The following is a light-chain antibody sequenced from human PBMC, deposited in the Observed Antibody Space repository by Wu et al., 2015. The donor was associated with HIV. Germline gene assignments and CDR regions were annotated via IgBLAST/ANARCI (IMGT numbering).Light chain of an antibody. CDR3: QQYGSSPRT. V-gene: IGKV3-20*01. J-gene: IGKJ1*01. CDR1: QSVSSNY. Sequence: EIVLTQSPGTLSLSPGERATLSCRASQSVSSNYLAWYQQKPGQAPRVLIYGASNRATGIPDRFSGSGSGTDFTLTISRLEPEDFAVYYCQQYGSSPRTFGQGTKVEIK. CDR2: GAS.